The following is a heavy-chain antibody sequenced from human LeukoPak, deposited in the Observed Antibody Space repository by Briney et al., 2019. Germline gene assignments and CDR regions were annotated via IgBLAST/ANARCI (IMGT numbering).Heavy chain of an antibody. J-gene: IGHJ4*02. CDR3: ARDKDGYSYGSYPV. V-gene: IGHV4-4*07. Sequence: SETLSLTCTVSGGSISSYYWSWIRQPAGKGLEWIGRIYTSGSTNYNPSLKSRVTMSVDTSKNQFSLKLSPVTAADTAVYYCARDKDGYSYGSYPVWGQGTLVTVSS. CDR1: GGSISSYY. D-gene: IGHD5-18*01. CDR2: IYTSGST.